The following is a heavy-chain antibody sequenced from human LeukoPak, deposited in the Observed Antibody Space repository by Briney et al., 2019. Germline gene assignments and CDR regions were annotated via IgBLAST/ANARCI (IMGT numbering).Heavy chain of an antibody. D-gene: IGHD5-12*01. J-gene: IGHJ4*02. CDR1: GFTFSSYS. CDR3: ARGRNIVATILTG. CDR2: ISSSSSYI. Sequence: GGSLRLSCAAPGFTFSSYSMNWVRQAPGKGLEWVSSISSSSSYIYYADSVKGRFTISRDNAKNSLYLQMNSLRAEDTAVYYCARGRNIVATILTGWGQGTLVTVSS. V-gene: IGHV3-21*01.